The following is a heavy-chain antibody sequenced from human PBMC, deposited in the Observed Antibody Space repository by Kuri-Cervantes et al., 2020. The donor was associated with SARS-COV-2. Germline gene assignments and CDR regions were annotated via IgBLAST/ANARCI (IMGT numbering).Heavy chain of an antibody. CDR2: ISAYNGNT. CDR1: GYTFTSYG. CDR3: ARSQGYCTANSCSWNLFDP. V-gene: IGHV1-18*01. Sequence: ASVKISCKASGYTFTSYGISWVRQAPGQGLEWMGWISAYNGNTNYAQKLQGRVTMTTDTSTSTAYMELRSLTSEDTAVYFCARSQGYCTANSCSWNLFDPWGQGTQVTVSS. D-gene: IGHD2-8*02. J-gene: IGHJ5*02.